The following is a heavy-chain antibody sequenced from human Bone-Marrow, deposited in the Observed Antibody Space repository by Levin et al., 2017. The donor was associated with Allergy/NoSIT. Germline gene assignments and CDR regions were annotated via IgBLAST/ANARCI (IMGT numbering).Heavy chain of an antibody. V-gene: IGHV1-18*01. Sequence: EASVKVSCKASGYTFTSYDISWVRQAPGQGLEWMGWISVYNGNTKYAQKLQDRVTMTTDTSTSTAYMELRSLRSDDTAVYYCARARDCSGTGCYSLYKFDYWGQGTLVTVSS. D-gene: IGHD2-15*01. J-gene: IGHJ4*02. CDR1: GYTFTSYD. CDR3: ARARDCSGTGCYSLYKFDY. CDR2: ISVYNGNT.